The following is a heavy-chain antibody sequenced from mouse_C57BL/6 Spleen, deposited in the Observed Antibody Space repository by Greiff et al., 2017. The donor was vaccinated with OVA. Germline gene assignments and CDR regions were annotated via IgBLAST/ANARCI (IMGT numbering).Heavy chain of an antibody. Sequence: QVHVKQPGAELVRPGTSVKLSCKASGYTFTSYWMHWVKQRPGQGLEWIGVIDPSDSYTNYNQKFKGKATLTVDTSSSTAYMQLSSLTSEDSAVYYCARGHSPDFAYWGQGTLVTVSA. CDR3: ARGHSPDFAY. CDR1: GYTFTSYW. V-gene: IGHV1-59*01. D-gene: IGHD2-4*01. J-gene: IGHJ3*01. CDR2: IDPSDSYT.